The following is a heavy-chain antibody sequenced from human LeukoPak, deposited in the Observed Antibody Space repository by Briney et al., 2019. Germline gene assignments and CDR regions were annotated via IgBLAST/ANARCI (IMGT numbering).Heavy chain of an antibody. D-gene: IGHD5-18*01. CDR2: INPNSGGT. CDR1: GYTLTGYY. Sequence: GASVKVSCKASGYTLTGYYMHWVRQAPGQGLEWVGRINPNSGGTNYAQKFQGRVTMTRDTSISTPYTELSRLRSDDTAVYYCARVGGIQQGDYWGQGTLVTVSS. V-gene: IGHV1-2*06. CDR3: ARVGGIQQGDY. J-gene: IGHJ4*02.